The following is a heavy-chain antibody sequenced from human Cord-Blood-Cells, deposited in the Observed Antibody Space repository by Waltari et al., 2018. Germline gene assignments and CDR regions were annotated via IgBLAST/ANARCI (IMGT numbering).Heavy chain of an antibody. CDR2: IYHSGRT. CDR3: ARVGGFGSGSYYFDY. Sequence: QVQLQESGPGLVKPSETLSLTCTVSGYSISSGYYWGWIRQPPGKGLEWIGSIYHSGRTYYNPSLKSRVTISVDTSKNQFSLKLSSVTAADTAVYYCARVGGFGSGSYYFDYWGQGTLVTVSS. D-gene: IGHD3-10*01. CDR1: GYSISSGYY. J-gene: IGHJ4*02. V-gene: IGHV4-38-2*02.